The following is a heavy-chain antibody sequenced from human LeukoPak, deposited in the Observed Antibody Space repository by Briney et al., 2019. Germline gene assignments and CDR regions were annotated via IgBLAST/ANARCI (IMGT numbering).Heavy chain of an antibody. V-gene: IGHV3-74*01. D-gene: IGHD3-22*01. J-gene: IGHJ4*02. CDR2: INSDGSIT. CDR1: GFNFINVW. CDR3: ASDSSALVDY. Sequence: PGGSLRLSCAASGFNFINVWMHGVRQAPGKGLVWVSRINSDGSITSYADSVKGRFTISRDNAKNTLSLQMNSLRAEGTAVYYSASDSSALVDYWGQGTLVTVSS.